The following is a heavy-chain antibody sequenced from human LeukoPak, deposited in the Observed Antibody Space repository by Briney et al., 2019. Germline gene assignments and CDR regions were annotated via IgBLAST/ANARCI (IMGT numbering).Heavy chain of an antibody. CDR3: ARDPRDSSSSNYMKRFDY. J-gene: IGHJ4*02. V-gene: IGHV4-38-2*02. D-gene: IGHD3-22*01. Sequence: SETLSLTCAVSGYSISSDNYWVWIRQPPGQGLEWTGGIYHSGSTYYNPSLKSRVTMSVDTSKNQFSLKLSSVTAADTAVYYCARDPRDSSSSNYMKRFDYWGQGTLVTVSS. CDR2: IYHSGST. CDR1: GYSISSDNY.